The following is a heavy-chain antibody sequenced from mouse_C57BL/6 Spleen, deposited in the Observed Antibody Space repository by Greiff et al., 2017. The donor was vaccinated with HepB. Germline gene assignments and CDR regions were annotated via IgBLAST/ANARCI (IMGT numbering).Heavy chain of an antibody. CDR2: IYPRSGNT. J-gene: IGHJ4*01. D-gene: IGHD1-1*01. Sequence: QVQLQQSGAELARPGASVKLSCKASGYTFTSYGISWVKQRTGQGLEWIGEIYPRSGNTYYNEKFKGKATLTADKSSSTAYMELRSLTSEDSAVCVCARGAYGNSYGGYWGQGTSVTVSS. CDR1: GYTFTSYG. CDR3: ARGAYGNSYGGY. V-gene: IGHV1-81*01.